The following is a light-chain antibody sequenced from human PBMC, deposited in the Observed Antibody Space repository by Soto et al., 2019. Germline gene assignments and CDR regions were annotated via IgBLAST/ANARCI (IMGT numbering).Light chain of an antibody. CDR3: QHYNNWPLT. Sequence: EIVMKKSAAALSVYTGERASLSCRASQSVSSNLACYQQKPGQTPRLLIYATSTRATGIPARFSGSGSGTEFTLTISSLQSEDFAVYYCQHYNNWPLTFGGGTKVDIK. CDR1: QSVSSN. CDR2: ATS. V-gene: IGKV3-15*01. J-gene: IGKJ4*01.